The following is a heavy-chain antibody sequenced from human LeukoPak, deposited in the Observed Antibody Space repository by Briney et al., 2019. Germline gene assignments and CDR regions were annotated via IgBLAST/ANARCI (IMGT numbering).Heavy chain of an antibody. V-gene: IGHV3-53*01. CDR1: GFTFSSND. D-gene: IGHD6-19*01. CDR3: ARHSGYSSGWRDY. Sequence: PGGSLRLTCAASGFTFSSNDMSWVRQAPGKGLEWVSVIYSGGSTYYADSVKGRFTISRDNSKNTLYLQMNSLRAEDTAVYYCARHSGYSSGWRDYWGQGTLVTVSS. J-gene: IGHJ4*02. CDR2: IYSGGST.